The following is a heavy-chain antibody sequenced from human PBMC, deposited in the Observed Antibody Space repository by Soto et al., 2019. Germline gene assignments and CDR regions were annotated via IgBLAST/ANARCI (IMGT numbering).Heavy chain of an antibody. CDR2: INPNSGGT. CDR3: SIKTDGSRTHPRAFYFDL. D-gene: IGHD3-10*01. Sequence: QVQLVQSVAEVQKPGASVKVSCEASGYTFTAYYIHWVRQAPGQGLEWMGWINPNSGGTNNAQKFQGRVTMTRDTSIITAYMELSSLRYDDTAVYYCSIKTDGSRTHPRAFYFDLWGQGTLVTLSS. J-gene: IGHJ4*02. V-gene: IGHV1-2*02. CDR1: GYTFTAYY.